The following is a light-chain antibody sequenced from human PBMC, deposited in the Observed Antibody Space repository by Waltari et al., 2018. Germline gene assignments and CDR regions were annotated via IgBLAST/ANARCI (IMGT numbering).Light chain of an antibody. CDR2: DVS. J-gene: IGLJ2*01. CDR1: SSDFGAYDS. Sequence: QSALTQPASVSGSPGQSITISCSGSSSDFGAYDSLSWYQDRPGQAPKVIIYDVSNRPSGVSDRFSGSKSGNTASLTISGLQADDEADYYCYSQSLNSIVLFGGGTK. V-gene: IGLV2-14*03. CDR3: YSQSLNSIVL.